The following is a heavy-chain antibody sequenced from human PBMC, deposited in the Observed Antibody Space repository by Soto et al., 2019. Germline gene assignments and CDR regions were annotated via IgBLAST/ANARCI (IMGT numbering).Heavy chain of an antibody. V-gene: IGHV3-30-3*01. CDR1: GFTFRSYD. J-gene: IGHJ5*01. CDR3: ARAMDTAMASKDNWFDP. CDR2: ISYDENNR. D-gene: IGHD5-18*01. Sequence: RLSCAASGFTFRSYDMHWVRQAPGKGLEWVAVISYDENNRYYTDSVKGRFTISRDNSKNTLYLQMNSLRAEDSAVYYCARAMDTAMASKDNWFDPWGQGTTVTVSS.